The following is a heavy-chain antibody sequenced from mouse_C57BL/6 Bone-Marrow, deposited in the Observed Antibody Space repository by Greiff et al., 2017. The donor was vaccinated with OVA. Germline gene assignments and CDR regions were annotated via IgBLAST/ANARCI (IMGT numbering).Heavy chain of an antibody. CDR2: IYPGSGST. CDR1: GYTFTSYW. J-gene: IGHJ1*03. V-gene: IGHV1-55*01. Sequence: QVQLQQPGAELVKPGASVKMSCKASGYTFTSYWITWVKQRPGQGLEWIGDIYPGSGSTNYNEKFKSKATLTVDTSSSTAYMQLSSLTSEDSAVYYCARGGLRRRAYWYFDVWGTGTTVTVSS. CDR3: ARGGLRRRAYWYFDV. D-gene: IGHD2-4*01.